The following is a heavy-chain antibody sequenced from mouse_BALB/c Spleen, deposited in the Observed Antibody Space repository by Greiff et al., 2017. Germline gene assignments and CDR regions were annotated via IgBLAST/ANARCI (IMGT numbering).Heavy chain of an antibody. Sequence: VQLVESGPELVKPGASVKMSCKASGYTFTDYVISWVKQRTGQGLEWIGEIYPGSGSTYYNEKFKGKATLTADKSSNTAYMQLSSLTSEDSAVYFCARRDYYGYGFAYWGQGTLVTVSA. D-gene: IGHD1-2*01. V-gene: IGHV1-77*01. CDR1: GYTFTDYV. J-gene: IGHJ3*01. CDR3: ARRDYYGYGFAY. CDR2: IYPGSGST.